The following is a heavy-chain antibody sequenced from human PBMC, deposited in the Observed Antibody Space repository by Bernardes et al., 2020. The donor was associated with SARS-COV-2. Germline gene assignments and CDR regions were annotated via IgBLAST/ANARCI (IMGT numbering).Heavy chain of an antibody. J-gene: IGHJ4*02. CDR1: GGSISSSSYY. CDR3: ARHASLEYSSSFDY. Sequence: SETLSLTCTVSGGSISSSSYYWGWIRQPPGKGLEWIGSIYYSGSTYYNPSLKSRVTISVDTSKNQFSLKLSSVTAADTAVYYCARHASLEYSSSFDYWGQGTLVTVSS. CDR2: IYYSGST. D-gene: IGHD6-6*01. V-gene: IGHV4-39*01.